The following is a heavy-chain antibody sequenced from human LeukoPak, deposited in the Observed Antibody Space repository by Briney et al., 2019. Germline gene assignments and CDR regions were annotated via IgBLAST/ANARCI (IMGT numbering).Heavy chain of an antibody. Sequence: SETLSLTCTVSGGYICSYHWIWIRQPPGKGLEWIEYIYYSGSTNYNPPLKSRVTISLDTSKNQFSMNLISVTAADTAVYYCAREGVAAAGKLDYWGQGTLVTVSS. CDR3: AREGVAAAGKLDY. CDR2: IYYSGST. D-gene: IGHD6-13*01. V-gene: IGHV4-59*01. J-gene: IGHJ4*02. CDR1: GGYICSYH.